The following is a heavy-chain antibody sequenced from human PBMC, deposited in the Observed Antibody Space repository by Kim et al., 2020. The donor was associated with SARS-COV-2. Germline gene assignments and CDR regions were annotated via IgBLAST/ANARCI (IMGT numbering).Heavy chain of an antibody. Sequence: SQTLSLTCAISGDSVSSNSAAWNWIRQSPSRGLEWLGRTYYRSKWYNDYAVSVKSRITINPDTSKNQFSLQLNSVTPEDTAVYYCAKEGVAATLAQDLYYYYGMDVWGQGTTVTVSS. CDR1: GDSVSSNSAA. V-gene: IGHV6-1*01. CDR2: TYYRSKWYN. J-gene: IGHJ6*02. D-gene: IGHD6-13*01. CDR3: AKEGVAATLAQDLYYYYGMDV.